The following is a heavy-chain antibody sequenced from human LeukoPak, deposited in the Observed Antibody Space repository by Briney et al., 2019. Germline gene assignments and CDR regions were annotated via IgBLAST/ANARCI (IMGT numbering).Heavy chain of an antibody. V-gene: IGHV7-4-1*02. Sequence: GASVKVSCKASGYTFTTYAMNWVRQAPGHGLEWMGWINTYTGNPTYAQGFTGRFVLSLDTSVSTAYLQVSGLKAEDTAVYYCVIIVPPFDSWGQGTLVTVSS. CDR2: INTYTGNP. CDR3: VIIVPPFDS. J-gene: IGHJ4*02. D-gene: IGHD6-6*01. CDR1: GYTFTTYA.